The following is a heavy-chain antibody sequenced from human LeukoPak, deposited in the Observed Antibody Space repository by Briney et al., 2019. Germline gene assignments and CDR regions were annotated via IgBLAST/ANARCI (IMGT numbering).Heavy chain of an antibody. CDR2: IYYSGGT. J-gene: IGHJ5*02. V-gene: IGHV4-59*01. D-gene: IGHD3-9*01. Sequence: SETLSLTCTVSGGSISSYYWSWIRQPPGKGLEWIGYIYYSGGTNYNPSLKSRVTISVDTSKNQFSLKLSSVTAADTAVYYCARNVRYFNWFDPWGQGTLVTVSS. CDR3: ARNVRYFNWFDP. CDR1: GGSISSYY.